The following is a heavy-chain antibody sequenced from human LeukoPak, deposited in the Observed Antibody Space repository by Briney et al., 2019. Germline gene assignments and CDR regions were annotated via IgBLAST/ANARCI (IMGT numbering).Heavy chain of an antibody. J-gene: IGHJ3*02. Sequence: SVKVSCKASGGAFSNYAISWVRQAPGQGLEWMGGIIPIFGTANYAQKFQGRVTITTDESTSTVYMEVSSVRFEDTAVYYCAKDRASSSWSRDAFDIWGQGTVVTVSS. CDR2: IIPIFGTA. CDR1: GGAFSNYA. V-gene: IGHV1-69*05. D-gene: IGHD6-13*01. CDR3: AKDRASSSWSRDAFDI.